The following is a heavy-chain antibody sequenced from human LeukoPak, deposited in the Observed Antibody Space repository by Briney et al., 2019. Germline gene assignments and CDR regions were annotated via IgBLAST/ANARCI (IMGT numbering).Heavy chain of an antibody. Sequence: ASVKVSCKASGYTFTGYYMHWVRQAPGQGLEWMGWINPNSGGTNYAQKFQGRVTMTRDTSISTAYMELSRLRSDDTAVYYCARDLKYCSGGSCYSSAFDIWGQGTMVTVSS. CDR2: INPNSGGT. D-gene: IGHD2-15*01. CDR1: GYTFTGYY. J-gene: IGHJ3*02. V-gene: IGHV1-2*02. CDR3: ARDLKYCSGGSCYSSAFDI.